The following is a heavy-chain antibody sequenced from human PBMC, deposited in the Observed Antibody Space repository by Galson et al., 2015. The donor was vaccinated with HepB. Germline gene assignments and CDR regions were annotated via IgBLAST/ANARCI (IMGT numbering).Heavy chain of an antibody. D-gene: IGHD6-6*01. CDR3: ARAPDRSPARLISHWFDP. CDR2: MNPNSGNT. J-gene: IGHJ5*02. Sequence: SVKVSCKASGYTFTSYDINWVRQAPGQGLEWMGWMNPNSGNTGYAQKFQGRVTMTRNTSISTAFMELTSLRSEDTAVYYCARAPDRSPARLISHWFDPCGQATLVTVSS. V-gene: IGHV1-8*01. CDR1: GYTFTSYD.